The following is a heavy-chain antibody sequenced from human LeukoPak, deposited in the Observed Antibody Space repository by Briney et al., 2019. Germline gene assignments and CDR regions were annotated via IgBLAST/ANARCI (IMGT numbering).Heavy chain of an antibody. V-gene: IGHV3-53*01. CDR1: GFTVSSNY. D-gene: IGHD1-26*01. CDR2: IYSGGTT. Sequence: GGSLRLSCAASGFTVSSNYMSWVRQAPGKGLEWVSVIYSGGTTYYADSVKGRFTISRDNSKNTLYLQINNLRAGDTAVYYCAKALGGSREFYFDYWGRGTLVTVSS. CDR3: AKALGGSREFYFDY. J-gene: IGHJ4*02.